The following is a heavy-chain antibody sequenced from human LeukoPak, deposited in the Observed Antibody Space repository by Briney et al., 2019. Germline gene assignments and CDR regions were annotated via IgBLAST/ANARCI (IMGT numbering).Heavy chain of an antibody. CDR3: AKTFGDNRAY. CDR2: ISGNGGTT. J-gene: IGHJ4*02. CDR1: GFTFTTSA. V-gene: IGHV3-23*01. D-gene: IGHD2-21*02. Sequence: GGSLRLSCAASGFTFTTSAMTWVRAAPGKGLDWVSTISGNGGTTYDADSVKGRFTISRDNSKNTLYLQMNSLRAEDTAVYYCAKTFGDNRAYWGQGTLVTVPS.